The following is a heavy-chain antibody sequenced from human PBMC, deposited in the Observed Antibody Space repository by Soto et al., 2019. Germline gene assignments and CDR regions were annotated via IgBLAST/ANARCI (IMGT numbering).Heavy chain of an antibody. CDR3: HSEVPKRHGRNMEL. CDR1: CGSMTSGDRY. V-gene: IGHV4-31*03. Sequence: SVTLSRTCTVTCGSMTSGDRYWTWIRHRPGEGLPWLGHIDHRGSLSYNPPLKRRVSMSVATSKHQFSLHLSYVTAADTAVHYCHSEVPKRHGRNMELCGQRPTVTASS. J-gene: IGHJ6*02. CDR2: IDHRGSL. D-gene: IGHD1-1*01.